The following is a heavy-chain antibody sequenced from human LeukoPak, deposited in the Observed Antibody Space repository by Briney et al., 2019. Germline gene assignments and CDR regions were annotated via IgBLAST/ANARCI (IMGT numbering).Heavy chain of an antibody. J-gene: IGHJ4*02. CDR3: ARDPPLSSGWYLGSFDY. Sequence: ASVKVSCKASGGTFSSYAISWVRQAPGQGLEWMGRIIPILGIANYAQKFQGRVTITADKSTSTAYMELSSLRSEDTAVYYCARDPPLSSGWYLGSFDYWGQGTLVTVSS. CDR1: GGTFSSYA. V-gene: IGHV1-69*04. CDR2: IIPILGIA. D-gene: IGHD6-19*01.